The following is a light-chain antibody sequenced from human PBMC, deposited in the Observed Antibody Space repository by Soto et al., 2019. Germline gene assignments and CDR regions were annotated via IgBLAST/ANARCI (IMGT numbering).Light chain of an antibody. J-gene: IGKJ4*01. V-gene: IGKV3-20*01. CDR3: QQYGSSPAT. Sequence: EIVLTQSPGTLSLSPGERATLSCRASQSVSSSYLAWYQQKPGQAPRLLIYGASSRATGIPDRFSGSGSGTDFTLTISRLEPEDFAVYYCQQYGSSPATFGGGTKVDFK. CDR1: QSVSSSY. CDR2: GAS.